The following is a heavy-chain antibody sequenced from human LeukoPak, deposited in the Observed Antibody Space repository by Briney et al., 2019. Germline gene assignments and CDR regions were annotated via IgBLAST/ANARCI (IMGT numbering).Heavy chain of an antibody. CDR1: GGSISSGAYY. CDR3: ASSYYYMFDY. CDR2: IYYSRST. V-gene: IGHV4-31*03. J-gene: IGHJ4*02. Sequence: SEPLSLTCTVPGGSISSGAYYWSWIRQHPGKGLEGIGYIYYSRSTYYKPSLKRRATISVDTSTNPFSLKLSSVTAADTAVYYCASSYYYMFDYWGQGNLVTVSS. D-gene: IGHD3-10*01.